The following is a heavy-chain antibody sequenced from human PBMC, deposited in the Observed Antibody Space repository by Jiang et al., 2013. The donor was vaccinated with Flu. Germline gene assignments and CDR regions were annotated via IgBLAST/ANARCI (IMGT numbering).Heavy chain of an antibody. CDR2: IYYSGST. CDR3: ARGYSGTYGPFDY. J-gene: IGHJ4*02. V-gene: IGHV4-59*01. CDR1: GGSISTYY. D-gene: IGHD1-26*01. Sequence: GPGLVKPSETLSLTCTVSGGSISTYYWSWIRQPPGKGLEWIGYIYYSGSTNYNPSLKSRVTISVDSSQNQFSLKLSSVTAADTAIYYCARGYSGTYGPFDYWGQGTLVTVSS.